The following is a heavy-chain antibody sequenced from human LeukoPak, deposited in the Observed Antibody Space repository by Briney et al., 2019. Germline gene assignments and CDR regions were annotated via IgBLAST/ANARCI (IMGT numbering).Heavy chain of an antibody. V-gene: IGHV4-34*01. J-gene: IGHJ4*02. Sequence: SETLSLTCAVYGGSLNVNYWSWIRQPPGKGLEWIGEGDHSGGTKYNPSLKSRVTMSVDTSKNQFSLRLSSVTAADTAVYYCARGRDSRGYQFKGFDYWGQGTLVTVSS. CDR3: ARGRDSRGYQFKGFDY. CDR1: GGSLNVNY. D-gene: IGHD3-22*01. CDR2: GDHSGGT.